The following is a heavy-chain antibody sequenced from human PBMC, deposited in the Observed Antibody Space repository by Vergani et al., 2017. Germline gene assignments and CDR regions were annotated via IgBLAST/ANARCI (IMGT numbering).Heavy chain of an antibody. D-gene: IGHD3-9*01. V-gene: IGHV1-46*03. J-gene: IGHJ4*02. Sequence: QVQLVQSGAEVGKPGASVKISCKASGYTFTAYYIHWVRQAPEQGLEWVVVISPDGFSTFYAQKFQGRVTITSDTSTSTVYVEVTSLRSDDTAVYYCAREPPLTGFFDYWGQGTRVTVSS. CDR2: ISPDGFST. CDR3: AREPPLTGFFDY. CDR1: GYTFTAYY.